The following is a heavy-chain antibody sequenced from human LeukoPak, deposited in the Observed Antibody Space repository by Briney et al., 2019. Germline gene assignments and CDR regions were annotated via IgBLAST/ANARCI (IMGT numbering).Heavy chain of an antibody. Sequence: PGGSLRLPCSGSGFAFSGFAMGWVRQAPGKGLEWVSSITGSGNNTYYADSVDGRFTVSRDNTKNTLYLQMNSLRAEDTALYYCARGRGGDYVPSRFDYWGQGTLVTVSS. CDR3: ARGRGGDYVPSRFDY. D-gene: IGHD4-17*01. CDR1: GFAFSGFA. CDR2: ITGSGNNT. J-gene: IGHJ4*02. V-gene: IGHV3-23*01.